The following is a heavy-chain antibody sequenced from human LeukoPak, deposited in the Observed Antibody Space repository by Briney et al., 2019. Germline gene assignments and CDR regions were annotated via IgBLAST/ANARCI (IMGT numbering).Heavy chain of an antibody. J-gene: IGHJ6*02. V-gene: IGHV4-59*11. CDR1: GGSISSHY. Sequence: SETLSLTCTVSGGSISSHYWGWIRQPPGKGLEWIGYIYHSGSPTNYNPSLRSRVTISVDTSKNQFSPKLSSVTAADTAMYYCARGMAVAGTHYYYYYGMDVWGQGTTVTVSS. D-gene: IGHD6-19*01. CDR2: IYHSGSPT. CDR3: ARGMAVAGTHYYYYYGMDV.